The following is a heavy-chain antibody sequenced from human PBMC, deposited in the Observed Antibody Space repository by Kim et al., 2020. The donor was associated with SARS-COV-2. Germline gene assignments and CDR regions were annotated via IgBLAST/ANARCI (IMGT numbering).Heavy chain of an antibody. V-gene: IGHV6-1*01. CDR1: GDSVSSNSAA. D-gene: IGHD6-13*01. Sequence: SQTLSLTCAISGDSVSSNSAAWNWIRQSPSRGLEWLGRTYYRSKWYTDYALYMTSRITINSDTSRNQFSLQLKSATPEDTAVYYCARDQAASGDFDSWGLGTLVTVSS. CDR2: TYYRSKWYT. J-gene: IGHJ4*02. CDR3: ARDQAASGDFDS.